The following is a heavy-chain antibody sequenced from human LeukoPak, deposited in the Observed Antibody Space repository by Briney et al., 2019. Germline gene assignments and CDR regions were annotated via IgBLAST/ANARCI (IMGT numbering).Heavy chain of an antibody. V-gene: IGHV3-23*01. D-gene: IGHD2-2*01. CDR3: AKEWGDCSNFACPLGS. Sequence: PGGSLRLSCAASGFTFSSYAMSWVRQAPGKGLEWVSAISGSGGSTYYADSVKGRFTISRDNSKNTLYLQMNSLRPEDTAVYHCAKEWGDCSNFACPLGSWGQGTLVTVSS. CDR1: GFTFSSYA. J-gene: IGHJ4*02. CDR2: ISGSGGST.